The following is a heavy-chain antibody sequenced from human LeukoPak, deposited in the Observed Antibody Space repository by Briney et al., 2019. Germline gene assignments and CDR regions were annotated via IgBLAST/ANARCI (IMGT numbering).Heavy chain of an antibody. V-gene: IGHV3-33*06. CDR1: GFIFSSYG. CDR3: TKINAYHYDSSGYYFDY. J-gene: IGHJ4*02. Sequence: GGSLRLSCAASGFIFSSYGMHWVRQAPGKGLEWVAVIWHDGGNKYYADSVKGRFTISRDNSKNTLYLQMNSLRAEDTAVYYCTKINAYHYDSSGYYFDYWGQGTLVTVSS. D-gene: IGHD3-22*01. CDR2: IWHDGGNK.